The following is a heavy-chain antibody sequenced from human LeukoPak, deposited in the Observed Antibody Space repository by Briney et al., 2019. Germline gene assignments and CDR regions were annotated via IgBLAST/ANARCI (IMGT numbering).Heavy chain of an antibody. V-gene: IGHV3-30*18. CDR2: ISYDGSNK. CDR1: GFTFSSYG. Sequence: GRSLRLSCAASGFTFSSYGMHWVRQAPGKGLEGVAGISYDGSNKYYADSVKGRFTISRDNSKNTLYLQMNSLRAEDTAVYYCAKNRWFGETGYFDYWGQGTLITVSS. D-gene: IGHD3-10*01. J-gene: IGHJ4*02. CDR3: AKNRWFGETGYFDY.